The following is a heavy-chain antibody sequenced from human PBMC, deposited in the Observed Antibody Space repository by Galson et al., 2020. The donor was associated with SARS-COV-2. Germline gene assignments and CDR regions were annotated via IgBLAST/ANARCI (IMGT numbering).Heavy chain of an antibody. CDR2: IDRDDDK. V-gene: IGHV2-70*01. J-gene: IGHJ3*02. Sequence: SGPTLVKPTQTLTLTCTFPGFPLSTSRMCVSWIRQPPGKALAWLALIDRDDDKYYSTTLKTRPTISKDTSKIQVGLTMTNMDPVDTATYYCARAHYDILTGYYYAFDIWGQGTMVTVSS. D-gene: IGHD3-9*01. CDR3: ARAHYDILTGYYYAFDI. CDR1: GFPLSTSRMC.